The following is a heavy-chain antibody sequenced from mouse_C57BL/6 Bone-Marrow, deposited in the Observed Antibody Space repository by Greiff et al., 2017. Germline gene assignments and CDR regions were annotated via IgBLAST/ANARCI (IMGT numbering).Heavy chain of an antibody. Sequence: EVKLMESGGGLVQPGGSLSLSCAASGFTFTDYYMSWVRQPPGKALEWLGFIRNKATGYTTEYSASVQGRFTISRDNSQSILYRQMNALRAEDSATYYCARSMNRRAMDYWGQGTSVTVSS. CDR1: GFTFTDYY. V-gene: IGHV7-3*01. CDR2: IRNKATGYTT. D-gene: IGHD2-14*01. CDR3: ARSMNRRAMDY. J-gene: IGHJ4*01.